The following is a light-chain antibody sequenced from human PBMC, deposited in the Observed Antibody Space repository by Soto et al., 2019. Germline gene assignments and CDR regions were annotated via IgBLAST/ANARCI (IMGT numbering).Light chain of an antibody. CDR2: GAS. Sequence: EIVLTQSPGTLSLSPGERASLSCRASQSVSNTYLAWYQQKRGQAPRLLIYGASTRATGIPDRFSGSGSGTDFTLTISRLEPEDFAVYFCQRYGGSPGTFGQGTKLEIK. CDR3: QRYGGSPGT. J-gene: IGKJ2*01. CDR1: QSVSNTY. V-gene: IGKV3-20*01.